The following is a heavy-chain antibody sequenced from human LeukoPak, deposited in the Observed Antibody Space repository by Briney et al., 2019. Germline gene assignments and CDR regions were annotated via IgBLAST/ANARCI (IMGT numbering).Heavy chain of an antibody. CDR1: X. CDR2: VFTGGGT. Sequence: XMNWVRQAPGKGLEWVSVVFTGGGTYYADSVKGRFTTSRDNSKNTLYLQMNNLRAEDTAIYYCARYDYWGQGILVTVSS. V-gene: IGHV3-53*01. J-gene: IGHJ4*02. CDR3: ARYDY.